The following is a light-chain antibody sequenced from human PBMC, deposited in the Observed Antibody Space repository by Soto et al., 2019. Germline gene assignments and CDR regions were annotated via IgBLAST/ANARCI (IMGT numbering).Light chain of an antibody. CDR3: AAWDASLNGYV. Sequence: QSALTQPPSASGTPGQRVTISCSTSSSIIGGNTVNWYQQVPGTAPKLLIYSYDQRPSGVPDRFSGSKSGTSASLAISGFQSEDEADYYCAAWDASLNGYVFGTGTKVTVL. V-gene: IGLV1-44*01. J-gene: IGLJ1*01. CDR1: SSIIGGNT. CDR2: SYD.